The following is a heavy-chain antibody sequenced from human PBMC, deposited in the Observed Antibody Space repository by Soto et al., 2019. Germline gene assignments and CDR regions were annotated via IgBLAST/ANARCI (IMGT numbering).Heavy chain of an antibody. V-gene: IGHV2-5*02. CDR2: IYWDDDK. Sequence: KESGPTLVTPTQTLTLTCTFSGFSLRTSGVGVGWIRQPPGEALEWLALIYWDDDKRYSPSLKSRLTITTDTSKNQVVLTMTNMDPVDTATYYCAHRRDYSSSWGFDYWGQGTLVTVSS. J-gene: IGHJ4*02. D-gene: IGHD6-13*01. CDR3: AHRRDYSSSWGFDY. CDR1: GFSLRTSGVG.